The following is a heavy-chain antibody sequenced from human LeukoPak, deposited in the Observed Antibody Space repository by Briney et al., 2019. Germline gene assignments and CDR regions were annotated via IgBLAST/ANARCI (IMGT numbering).Heavy chain of an antibody. J-gene: IGHJ4*02. CDR3: ARDPGYNYMFDY. D-gene: IGHD5-24*01. CDR1: GFTFSSYA. V-gene: IGHV3-30-3*01. Sequence: GGSLRLSCAASGFTFSSYAMSWVRQAPGKGLEWVAVISYDGSNKYYADSVKGRFTISRDNSKNTLYLQMNSLRAEDTAVYYCARDPGYNYMFDYWGQGTLVTVSS. CDR2: ISYDGSNK.